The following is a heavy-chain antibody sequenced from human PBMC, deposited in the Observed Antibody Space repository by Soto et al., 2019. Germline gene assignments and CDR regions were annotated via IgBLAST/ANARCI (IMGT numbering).Heavy chain of an antibody. CDR2: ITWNGVAM. D-gene: IGHD1-1*01. V-gene: IGHV3-9*01. J-gene: IGHJ6*03. CDR1: GFTFEDYA. CDR3: AKSFVAIRHLCQNMDV. Sequence: EVQLVESGGGLVQPGGSLRLSCAASGFTFEDYAMHWVRQTPGKGLEWVSGITWNGVAMGYAASVQGRFTISRDDAQNSLMLQMNSPGREVTALYYCAKSFVAIRHLCQNMDVWGKGTTVTASS.